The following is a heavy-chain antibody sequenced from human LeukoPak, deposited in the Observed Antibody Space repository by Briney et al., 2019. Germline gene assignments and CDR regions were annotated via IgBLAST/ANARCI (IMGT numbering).Heavy chain of an antibody. CDR2: IWYVGRKI. Sequence: GGSLRLSCAASGFTFSNYGLHWVRQAPGKGLEWVAVIWYVGRKIYYTDSVKGRFTISRDKSKNTLYLQMNNLRAEDTALYSCAREAYSYGSTDYYFDLWGRGTLVTVSS. J-gene: IGHJ2*01. CDR3: AREAYSYGSTDYYFDL. V-gene: IGHV3-33*01. CDR1: GFTFSNYG. D-gene: IGHD5-18*01.